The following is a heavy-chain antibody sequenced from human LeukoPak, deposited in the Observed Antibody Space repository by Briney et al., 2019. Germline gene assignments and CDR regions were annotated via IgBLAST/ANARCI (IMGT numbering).Heavy chain of an antibody. CDR3: ARDGSDSGYDFFDY. J-gene: IGHJ4*02. V-gene: IGHV4-59*01. Sequence: PSETLSLTCTVSGGSISSYYWSWIRQPPGKGLEWIGYIYYSGSTNYNPSLKSRVTISVDTSKNQFSLKLSSVTAADTAVYYCARDGSDSGYDFFDYWGQGTLVTVSS. CDR1: GGSISSYY. CDR2: IYYSGST. D-gene: IGHD5-12*01.